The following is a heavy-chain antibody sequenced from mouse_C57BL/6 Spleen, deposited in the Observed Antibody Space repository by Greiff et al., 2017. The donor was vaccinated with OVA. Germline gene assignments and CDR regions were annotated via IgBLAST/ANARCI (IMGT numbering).Heavy chain of an antibody. CDR3: ATPYGSSYDWYFGV. D-gene: IGHD1-1*01. J-gene: IGHJ1*03. CDR1: GFTFSSYA. V-gene: IGHV5-4*01. CDR2: ISDGGSYT. Sequence: EVQRVESGGGLVKPGGSLTLSCAASGFTFSSYAMSWVRQTPEKRLEWVATISDGGSYTYYPDNVKGRFIISRDNAKNNLYLQMSHLKSEDTAMYYCATPYGSSYDWYFGVWGTGATVTVSS.